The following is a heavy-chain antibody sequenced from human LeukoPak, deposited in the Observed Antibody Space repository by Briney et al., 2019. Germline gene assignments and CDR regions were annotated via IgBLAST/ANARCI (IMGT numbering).Heavy chain of an antibody. V-gene: IGHV3-30*04. CDR1: GFTFSSYA. D-gene: IGHD6-13*01. CDR2: ISYDGSNK. CDR3: ARAGGWYSSSSVYFDY. Sequence: GGSLRLSCAASGFTFSSYAMHWVRQAPGKGLEWVAVISYDGSNKYYADSVKGRFTISRDNSKNTLYLQMNSLRAEDTAAYYCARAGGWYSSSSVYFDYWGQGTLVTVSS. J-gene: IGHJ4*02.